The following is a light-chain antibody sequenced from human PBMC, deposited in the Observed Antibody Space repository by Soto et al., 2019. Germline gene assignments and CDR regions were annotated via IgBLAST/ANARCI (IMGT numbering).Light chain of an antibody. V-gene: IGLV2-14*01. J-gene: IGLJ1*01. CDR2: GVS. Sequence: QSALTQPASVSGSPGQSITISCIGTSSDFGGYNYVVWYQHHPGKATKLVIYGVSNRPSVVSHRFSSSKSGNTASLTSSGLQAEDAADYYCSSYTDIGTRVFGTGTKVTVL. CDR1: SSDFGGYNY. CDR3: SSYTDIGTRV.